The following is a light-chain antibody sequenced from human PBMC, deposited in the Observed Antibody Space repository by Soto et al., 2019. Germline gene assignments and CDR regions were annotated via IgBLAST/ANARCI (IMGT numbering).Light chain of an antibody. V-gene: IGKV3-15*01. CDR1: QSVSSN. CDR3: QQYNNWPQLT. CDR2: AAS. J-gene: IGKJ4*01. Sequence: EIVMTQSPATLSVSPGEGATLSCRASQSVSSNLAWYQQKPGQAPRLLIYAASTRATGIPARFRGSGSGTEFTLTITSLQSEDVAVYYCQQYNNWPQLTFGGGTKVEIK.